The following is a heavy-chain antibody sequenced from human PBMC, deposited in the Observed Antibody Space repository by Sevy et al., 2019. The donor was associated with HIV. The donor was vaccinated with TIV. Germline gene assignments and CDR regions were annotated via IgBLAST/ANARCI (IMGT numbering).Heavy chain of an antibody. V-gene: IGHV2-5*02. CDR3: AHSLYGDDIGGYFDY. J-gene: IGHJ4*02. D-gene: IGHD4-17*01. CDR2: IYWDDNK. Sequence: SGPTLVKPTQTLTLTCTFSGFSLSTSGVGVGWIRQPPGKALEWHALIYWDDNKRYSPSLRSRLAITKDTSKNQEVLTMTNMDPVDTAIYYCAHSLYGDDIGGYFDYWGQGTLVTVSS. CDR1: GFSLSTSGVG.